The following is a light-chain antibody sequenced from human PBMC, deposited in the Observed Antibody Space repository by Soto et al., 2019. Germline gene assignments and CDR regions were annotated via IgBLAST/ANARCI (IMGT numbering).Light chain of an antibody. CDR1: QSISSW. V-gene: IGKV1-5*01. J-gene: IGKJ2*01. CDR2: DAS. CDR3: QQYNSYSLYT. Sequence: DIQMTQSPSTLSASVGDRVTITCRASQSISSWLAWYQQKPGKAPKLLIYDASSLESGVPSRFSGSGSVTEFPSSISSLQPEDFATYYCQQYNSYSLYTFGQ.